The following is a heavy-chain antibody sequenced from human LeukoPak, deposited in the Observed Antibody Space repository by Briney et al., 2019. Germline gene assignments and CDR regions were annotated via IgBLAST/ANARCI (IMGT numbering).Heavy chain of an antibody. Sequence: ASVKVSCKASGYTFISYGISWVRQAPGQGLEWMGWISAYNGNTNYAQKLQGRVTMTTDTSTSTAYMELRSLRSDDTAVYYCARVPYSYGCFDYWGQGTLVTVSS. V-gene: IGHV1-18*01. J-gene: IGHJ4*02. D-gene: IGHD5-18*01. CDR1: GYTFISYG. CDR3: ARVPYSYGCFDY. CDR2: ISAYNGNT.